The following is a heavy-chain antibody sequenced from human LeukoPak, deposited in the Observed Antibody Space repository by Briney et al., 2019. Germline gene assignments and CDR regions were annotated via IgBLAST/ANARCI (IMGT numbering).Heavy chain of an antibody. CDR3: ARERVVVTAIEDCYYGMDV. J-gene: IGHJ6*02. CDR1: GFTLSSDW. V-gene: IGHV3-7*01. D-gene: IGHD2-21*02. CDR2: IKKDGIEK. Sequence: GGSLRLSCVVSGFTLSSDWMSWVRQAPGKGLEWVANIKKDGIEKYYVESVKGRFTISRDNAKNSLSLQMNSLRAEDTAVYYCARERVVVTAIEDCYYGMDVWGQGTTVTVSS.